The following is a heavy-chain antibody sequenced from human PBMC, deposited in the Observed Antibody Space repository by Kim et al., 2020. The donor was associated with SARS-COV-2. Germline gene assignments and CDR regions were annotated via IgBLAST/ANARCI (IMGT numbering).Heavy chain of an antibody. J-gene: IGHJ3*02. D-gene: IGHD6-13*01. CDR3: ASTGYSSSWYSEDAFDI. CDR1: GFTVSSNY. Sequence: GESLRLSCAASGFTVSSNYMSWVRQAPGKGLEWVSVIYSGGSTYYADSVKGRFTISRDNSKNTLYLQMNSLRAEDTAVYYCASTGYSSSWYSEDAFDIWGQGTMVTVSS. V-gene: IGHV3-66*02. CDR2: IYSGGST.